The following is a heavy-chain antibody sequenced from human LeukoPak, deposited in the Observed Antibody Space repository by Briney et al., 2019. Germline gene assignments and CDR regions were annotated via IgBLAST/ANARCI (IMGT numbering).Heavy chain of an antibody. D-gene: IGHD2-15*01. Sequence: SQTLSLTCAISGDSVSSNSATWNWIRLSPSRGLEWLGRAYSRSKWYIEYAESEKSRISINPDTSKNHFSLQLNSVTPEDTAVYYCARGQDKRFDYWGQGTLVTVSS. V-gene: IGHV6-1*01. CDR3: ARGQDKRFDY. CDR1: GDSVSSNSAT. J-gene: IGHJ4*02. CDR2: AYSRSKWYI.